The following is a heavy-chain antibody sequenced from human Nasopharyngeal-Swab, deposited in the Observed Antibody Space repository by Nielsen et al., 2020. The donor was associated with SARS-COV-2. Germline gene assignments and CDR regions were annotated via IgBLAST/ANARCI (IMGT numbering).Heavy chain of an antibody. CDR1: GFIFDDFG. V-gene: IGHV3-20*01. J-gene: IGHJ4*02. Sequence: ETLSLTCAASGFIFDDFGMSWVRHIPGKGLEWVSGIIWSGARADYADSVKGRFTISRDNAKNSVHLQMNSLRAEDTALYHCVRDRGSYEFDSWGQGTLVTVSS. D-gene: IGHD5-12*01. CDR3: VRDRGSYEFDS. CDR2: IIWSGARA.